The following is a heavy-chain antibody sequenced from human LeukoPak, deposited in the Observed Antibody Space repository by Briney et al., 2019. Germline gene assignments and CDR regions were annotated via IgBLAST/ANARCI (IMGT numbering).Heavy chain of an antibody. CDR1: GFSFDDYA. CDR2: ITWNRDKI. CDR3: AKDLSSAITSALVLDV. Sequence: GRSLRLSCTVSGFSFDDYAMHWVQQAPGKGLEWVSGITWNRDKIGYGDSVKGRFTISRDNVKNVLYLQMNSLRPEDTALYYCAKDLSSAITSALVLDVWGQGTTVIVSS. V-gene: IGHV3-9*01. J-gene: IGHJ6*02. D-gene: IGHD3-22*01.